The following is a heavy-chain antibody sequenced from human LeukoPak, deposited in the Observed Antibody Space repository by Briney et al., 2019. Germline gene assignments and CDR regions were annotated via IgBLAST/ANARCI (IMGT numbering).Heavy chain of an antibody. D-gene: IGHD2-2*01. CDR2: ISSNGGST. V-gene: IGHV3-64*02. Sequence: GGSLRLSCAASGFTFSSYAMHWVRQAPGKGLEYVSAISSNGGSTYYADSVKGRFTISGDNSKNTLYLQMGSLRAEDMAVYYCARDHGYCSSSSCPPWYFDLWGRGTLVTVSS. CDR3: ARDHGYCSSSSCPPWYFDL. J-gene: IGHJ2*01. CDR1: GFTFSSYA.